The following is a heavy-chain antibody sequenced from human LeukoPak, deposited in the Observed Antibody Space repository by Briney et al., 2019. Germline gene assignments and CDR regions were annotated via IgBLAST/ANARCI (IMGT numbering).Heavy chain of an antibody. CDR1: GCTSTSYA. D-gene: IGHD3-22*01. CDR3: ARDWHDSSGLLPFDY. Sequence: ASVKVSCKASGCTSTSYAMHWVRQAPGQRLEWMGWINAGNGNTKYSQKFQGRVTITRDTSASTAYMELSSLRSEDTAVYYCARDWHDSSGLLPFDYWGQGTLVTVSS. V-gene: IGHV1-3*01. CDR2: INAGNGNT. J-gene: IGHJ4*02.